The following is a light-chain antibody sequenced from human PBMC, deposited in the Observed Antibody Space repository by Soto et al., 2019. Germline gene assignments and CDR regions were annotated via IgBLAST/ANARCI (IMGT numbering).Light chain of an antibody. CDR1: SQVSSSY. CDR2: GAS. Sequence: TLFTQSTATMSMSPRERGKSYCRASSQVSSSYLAWYQQKPGQAPKLLIYGASSRASGIPDRFSGSRSGTDFTLTISSLQPEDFATYYCQQANSFPLTFGGGTKVDIK. CDR3: QQANSFPLT. J-gene: IGKJ4*01. V-gene: IGKV3D-7*01.